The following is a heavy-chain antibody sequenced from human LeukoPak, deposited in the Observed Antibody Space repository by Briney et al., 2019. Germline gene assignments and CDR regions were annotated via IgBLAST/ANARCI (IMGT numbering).Heavy chain of an antibody. D-gene: IGHD5-18*01. V-gene: IGHV1-46*01. Sequence: ASVKVSCKASGYTFTSYYMHWVRQAPGQGLEWMGIINPSGGSTSYAQKFQGRVTMTRDTSTSTVYMELSSLRSEDTAVYYCARVANVDTAMRALGYWGQGTLVTVSS. CDR3: ARVANVDTAMRALGY. CDR2: INPSGGST. J-gene: IGHJ4*02. CDR1: GYTFTSYY.